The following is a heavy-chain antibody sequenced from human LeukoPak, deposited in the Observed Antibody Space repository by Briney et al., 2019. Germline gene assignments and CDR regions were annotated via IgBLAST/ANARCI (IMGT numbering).Heavy chain of an antibody. CDR3: ARSDYHGSGRHTVFDAFDI. CDR2: IDDSGNT. D-gene: IGHD3-10*01. CDR1: GGSVSSYF. J-gene: IGHJ3*02. V-gene: IGHV4-59*02. Sequence: SETLSLTCTVSGGSVSSYFWSWIRRPPGKGLEWIGYIDDSGNTNYNPSLKSQVSISIDKSKKQFSLKLSSVTAADTAIYYCARSDYHGSGRHTVFDAFDIWGQGTRVTVSS.